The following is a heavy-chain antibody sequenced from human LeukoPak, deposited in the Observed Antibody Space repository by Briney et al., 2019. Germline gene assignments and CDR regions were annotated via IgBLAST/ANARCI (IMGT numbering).Heavy chain of an antibody. CDR2: IIPIFGTA. Sequence: ASVKVSCKASGGTFSSYAISWVRQAPGQGLEWMGGIIPIFGTANYAQKFQGRVTITADKSTSTAYMELSSLRSEDTAVYFCARDWELRYSQGGFDSWGQGTLVTVSS. J-gene: IGHJ4*02. V-gene: IGHV1-69*06. D-gene: IGHD3-10*01. CDR1: GGTFSSYA. CDR3: ARDWELRYSQGGFDS.